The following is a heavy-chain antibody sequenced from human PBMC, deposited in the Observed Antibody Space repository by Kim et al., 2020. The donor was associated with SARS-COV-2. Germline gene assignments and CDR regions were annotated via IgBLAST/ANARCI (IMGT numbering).Heavy chain of an antibody. CDR1: GFTFSSYG. D-gene: IGHD2-2*01. CDR2: ISYDGSNK. Sequence: GGSLRLSCAASGFTFSSYGMHWVRQAPGKGLEWVAVISYDGSNKYYADSVKGRFTISRDNSKNTLYLQMNSLRAEDTAVYYCAKDQGVVVPAALSFWGQGTLVTVSS. V-gene: IGHV3-30*18. CDR3: AKDQGVVVPAALSF. J-gene: IGHJ4*02.